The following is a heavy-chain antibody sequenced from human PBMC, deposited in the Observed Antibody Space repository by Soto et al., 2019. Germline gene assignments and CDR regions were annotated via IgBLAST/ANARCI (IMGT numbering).Heavy chain of an antibody. D-gene: IGHD2-15*01. CDR1: GFSVSSNY. CDR3: ARDPCSQYSPDSSGFIN. CDR2: IYSSGTI. V-gene: IGHV3-53*02. Sequence: EVRLVETGVGLIQSGGSLRLSCEAAGFSVSSNYMSWFRQAPGKGLEWVAVIYSSGTISYADSVKGRVTISRDSPKNTLYLQMTSLRGEDTAVYFCARDPCSQYSPDSSGFINWGPGTMVTVSS. J-gene: IGHJ4*02.